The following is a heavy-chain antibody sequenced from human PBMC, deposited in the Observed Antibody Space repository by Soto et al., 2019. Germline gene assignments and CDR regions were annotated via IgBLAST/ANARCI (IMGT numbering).Heavy chain of an antibody. CDR3: ARFSGSSGSSWFDP. Sequence: PXESLKISFKGSGYSFTSYWIGWVRQIPGKGLEWMGIIYPGDSDTRYSPSFQGQVTISADKSISTAYLQWSSLKASDTAMYYCARFSGSSGSSWFDPWGQGTLVTVSS. V-gene: IGHV5-51*01. J-gene: IGHJ5*02. D-gene: IGHD3-22*01. CDR1: GYSFTSYW. CDR2: IYPGDSDT.